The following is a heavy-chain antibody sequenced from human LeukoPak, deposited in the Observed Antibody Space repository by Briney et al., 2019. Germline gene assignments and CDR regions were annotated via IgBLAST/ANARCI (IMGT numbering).Heavy chain of an antibody. D-gene: IGHD2-2*01. CDR1: GYTFTGYY. Sequence: ASVKVSCKASGYTFTGYYMHWARQAPGQGLEWMGWINPNSGGTNYAQKFQGRVTMTRDTSISTAYMELSRLRSDDTAVYYCARDLGGYCSSTSCPNWFDPWGQGTLVTVSS. CDR3: ARDLGGYCSSTSCPNWFDP. V-gene: IGHV1-2*02. CDR2: INPNSGGT. J-gene: IGHJ5*02.